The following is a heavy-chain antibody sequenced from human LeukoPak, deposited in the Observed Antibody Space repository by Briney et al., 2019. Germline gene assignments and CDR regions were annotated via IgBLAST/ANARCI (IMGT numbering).Heavy chain of an antibody. V-gene: IGHV3-11*06. CDR1: GFTFSDYY. Sequence: GGSLRLSCAASGFTFSDYYMSWIRQAPGKGLEWVSYISSSSSYTNYADSVKGRFTISRDNAKNSLYLQMNSLRAEDTAVHYCARVRLSRLGVHYFDYWGQGTLVTVSS. CDR2: ISSSSSYT. J-gene: IGHJ4*02. D-gene: IGHD3-16*02. CDR3: ARVRLSRLGVHYFDY.